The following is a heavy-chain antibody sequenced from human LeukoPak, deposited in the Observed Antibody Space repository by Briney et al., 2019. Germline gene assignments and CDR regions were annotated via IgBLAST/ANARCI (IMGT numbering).Heavy chain of an antibody. Sequence: PGGSLGLSCAASGFTFSSYAMSWVRQAPGKGLEWVSAISGSGGSTYYADPVKGRFTISRDNSKNTLYLQMNSLRAEDTAVYYCAGGYCSSTSRYTGYYYMDVWGKGTTVTVSS. V-gene: IGHV3-23*01. CDR3: AGGYCSSTSRYTGYYYMDV. D-gene: IGHD2-2*02. CDR1: GFTFSSYA. J-gene: IGHJ6*03. CDR2: ISGSGGST.